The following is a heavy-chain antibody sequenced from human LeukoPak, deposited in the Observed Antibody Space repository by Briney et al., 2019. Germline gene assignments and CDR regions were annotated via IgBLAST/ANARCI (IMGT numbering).Heavy chain of an antibody. CDR2: IIPIFGTA. Sequence: SVKVSCKASGGTFSSYAISWVRQAPGQGLEWMGGIIPIFGTANYAQKFQGRVTITADESTSTAYMELSSLRSEDTAVYYCARIYCSGGSCYLDAFDIWGQGTMVTVSS. CDR3: ARIYCSGGSCYLDAFDI. V-gene: IGHV1-69*13. J-gene: IGHJ3*02. D-gene: IGHD2-15*01. CDR1: GGTFSSYA.